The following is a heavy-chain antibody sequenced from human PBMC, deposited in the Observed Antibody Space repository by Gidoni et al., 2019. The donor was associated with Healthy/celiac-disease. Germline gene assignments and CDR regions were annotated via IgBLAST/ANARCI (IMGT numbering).Heavy chain of an antibody. J-gene: IGHJ6*02. CDR2: IDWDDDK. V-gene: IGHV2-70*01. CDR1: GFSLSTSGMW. CDR3: ARMGRDYYYYGMDV. Sequence: QVTLRESGHARVKPTQTLTLTCTFSGFSLSTSGMWLSWIRQPPGKALEWLALIDWDDDKYSSTSLKTRLTISKATSKTQVVLTMTNMDPVDTATYYCARMGRDYYYYGMDVWGQGTTVTVSS.